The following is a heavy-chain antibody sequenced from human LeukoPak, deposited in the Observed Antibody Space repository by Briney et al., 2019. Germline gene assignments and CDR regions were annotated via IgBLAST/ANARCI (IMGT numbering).Heavy chain of an antibody. V-gene: IGHV4-39*07. CDR1: VVSIRSTRYY. CDR3: ARDLYSSRTNDAFVI. J-gene: IGHJ3*02. D-gene: IGHD6-13*01. Sequence: SETLSLTCTVSVVSIRSTRYYWGWIREPPGKGLEWIGSIYYSGSSYYNPSLKSRLTISVDTSKNQFSLKLSSVTAADTAEYYCARDLYSSRTNDAFVIWGQGTMVTVSS. CDR2: IYYSGSS.